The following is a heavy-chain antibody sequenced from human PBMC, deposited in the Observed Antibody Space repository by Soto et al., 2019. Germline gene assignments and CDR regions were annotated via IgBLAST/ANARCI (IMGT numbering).Heavy chain of an antibody. CDR3: ARGGSSSITPGY. CDR1: GFTVSSNY. D-gene: IGHD6-6*01. Sequence: EVQLVESGGGLVQPGGSLRLSCAASGFTVSSNYMSWVRQAPGKGLEWVSGIYSGGSTYYADSVKGRFTISRHNSKNTLYRQMTSMRAEETAVYYCARGGSSSITPGYWGQGTLVTVSS. J-gene: IGHJ4*02. V-gene: IGHV3-53*04. CDR2: IYSGGST.